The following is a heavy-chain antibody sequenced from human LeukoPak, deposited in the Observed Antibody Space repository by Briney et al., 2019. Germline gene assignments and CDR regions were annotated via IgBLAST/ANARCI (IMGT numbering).Heavy chain of an antibody. CDR3: AKGTNGSGTSYNDDY. D-gene: IGHD3-10*01. Sequence: GGSLRLSCAASGFTFSSYAMSWVRQAPGKGLEWVSTISGSGAGTYYADSVKGRFTISRDNPKNTLYLQMNSLRAEDTAIYYCAKGTNGSGTSYNDDYWGQGTLVTVSS. CDR2: ISGSGAGT. J-gene: IGHJ4*02. CDR1: GFTFSSYA. V-gene: IGHV3-23*01.